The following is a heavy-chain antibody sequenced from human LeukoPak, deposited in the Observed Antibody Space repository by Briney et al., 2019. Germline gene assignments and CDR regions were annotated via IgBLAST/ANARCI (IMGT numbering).Heavy chain of an antibody. D-gene: IGHD3-22*01. V-gene: IGHV4-59*01. J-gene: IGHJ5*02. CDR1: GGSISSYY. CDR2: IYYSGST. Sequence: KPSETLSLTCTVSGGSISSYYWSWLRQPPGKGLEWIGYIYYSGSTNYNPSLKSRVTISVDTSKNQFSLKLSSVTAADTAVYYCAREVYDSLSGFDPWGQGTLVTVSS. CDR3: AREVYDSLSGFDP.